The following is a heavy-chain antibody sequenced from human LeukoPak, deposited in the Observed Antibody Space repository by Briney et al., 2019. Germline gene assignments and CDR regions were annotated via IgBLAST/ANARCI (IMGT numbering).Heavy chain of an antibody. CDR3: ARDTGGMARFGY. V-gene: IGHV3-74*01. J-gene: IGHJ4*02. Sequence: GGSLRLSCAASGFTFSSYWMHWVRQAPGKGLVWVSRINSDGSSTSYADSVKGRFTISRDNAKNSLYLQMNSLRAEDTAVYYCARDTGGMARFGYWGQGTLVTVSS. CDR1: GFTFSSYW. D-gene: IGHD3-16*01. CDR2: INSDGSST.